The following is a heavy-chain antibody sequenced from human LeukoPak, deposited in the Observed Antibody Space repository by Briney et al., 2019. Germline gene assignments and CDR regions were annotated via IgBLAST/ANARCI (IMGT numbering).Heavy chain of an antibody. CDR2: IYPGDSDT. D-gene: IGHD6-19*01. Sequence: HGESLKISCKGSGYSFTSYWIGWVRQMPGKGLEWMGIIYPGDSDTRYSPSFQGQVTISADKSISTAYLQWSSLKASDTAMYYCARWVLSSGWAEGEDYWGQGTLVTVSS. J-gene: IGHJ4*02. CDR1: GYSFTSYW. CDR3: ARWVLSSGWAEGEDY. V-gene: IGHV5-51*01.